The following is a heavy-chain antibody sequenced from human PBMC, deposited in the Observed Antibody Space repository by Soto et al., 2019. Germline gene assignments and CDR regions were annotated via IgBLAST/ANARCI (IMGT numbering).Heavy chain of an antibody. J-gene: IGHJ5*02. CDR1: GFTFSSYS. V-gene: IGHV3-48*02. CDR3: ARDERYNWNDGWFDP. CDR2: ISSSSSTI. D-gene: IGHD1-1*01. Sequence: GGSLRLSCAASGFTFSSYSMNWVRQAPGKGLEWVSYISSSSSTIYYADSVKGRFTISRDNAKNSLYLQMNSLRDEDTAVYYCARDERYNWNDGWFDPWGQGTLVTVSS.